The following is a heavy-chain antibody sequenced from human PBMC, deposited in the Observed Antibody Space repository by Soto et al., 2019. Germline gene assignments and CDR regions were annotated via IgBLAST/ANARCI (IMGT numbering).Heavy chain of an antibody. J-gene: IGHJ4*02. V-gene: IGHV4-4*02. CDR1: GDSISGRSW. CDR3: ARDDERWSDCDLGY. CDR2: ISHSGTT. D-gene: IGHD2-21*01. Sequence: SETLSRTGEVSGDSISGRSWWSWVRPTPGKGLEWIGEISHSGTTNYNPSLKGRVTTSLDKSKRQFSLKVTSMTAADTAVYYCARDDERWSDCDLGYWGQGVLVTVSS.